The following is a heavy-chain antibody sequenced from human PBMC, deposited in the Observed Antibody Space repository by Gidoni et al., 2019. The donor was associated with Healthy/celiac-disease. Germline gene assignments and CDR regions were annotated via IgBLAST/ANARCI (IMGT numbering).Heavy chain of an antibody. Sequence: EVQLVESGGVVVQPGGSLRISCAATGFTFDDYTMHWVRQAPGKGLEWVSLISWDGGSTYYADSVKGRFTISRDNSKNSLYLQMNSLRTEDTALYYCAKVRRRYDLVYYFDYWGQGTLVTVSS. CDR2: ISWDGGST. V-gene: IGHV3-43*01. D-gene: IGHD5-12*01. J-gene: IGHJ4*02. CDR1: GFTFDDYT. CDR3: AKVRRRYDLVYYFDY.